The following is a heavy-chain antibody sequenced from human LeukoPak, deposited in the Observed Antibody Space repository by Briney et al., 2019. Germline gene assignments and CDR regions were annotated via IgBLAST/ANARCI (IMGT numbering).Heavy chain of an antibody. CDR1: GFTLSSYS. J-gene: IGHJ4*02. CDR2: ISSSSTYI. V-gene: IGHV3-21*01. CDR3: ARAHNWKYGTFDY. D-gene: IGHD1-7*01. Sequence: GGSLRLSCAASGFTLSSYSLNWVRQAPGKGLEWVSCISSSSTYIYYADSVKGRFTISRDNAKNSLYLQMNSLRAEDTAVYYCARAHNWKYGTFDYWGQGTLVTVSS.